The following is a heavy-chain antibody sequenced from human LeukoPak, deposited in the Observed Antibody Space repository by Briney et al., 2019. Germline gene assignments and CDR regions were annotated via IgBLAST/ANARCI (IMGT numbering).Heavy chain of an antibody. CDR1: GGTFSSYA. J-gene: IGHJ4*02. V-gene: IGHV1-69*13. CDR3: ARGRDPYDSSGYYFYY. D-gene: IGHD3-22*01. CDR2: MIPIFGTA. Sequence: ASVKVSCKASGGTFSSYAISWVRQAPGQGLEWMGGMIPIFGTANYAQKFQGRVTITADESTSTAYMELSSLRSEDTAVYYCARGRDPYDSSGYYFYYWGQGTLVTVSS.